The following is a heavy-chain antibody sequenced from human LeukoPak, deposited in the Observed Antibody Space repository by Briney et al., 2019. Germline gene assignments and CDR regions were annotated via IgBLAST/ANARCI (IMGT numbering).Heavy chain of an antibody. D-gene: IGHD3-10*01. CDR1: GFTFSSYW. CDR2: INEDGSGK. CDR3: ARDSSRDSGSSNDC. V-gene: IGHV3-7*04. J-gene: IGHJ4*02. Sequence: GGSLRLSCAASGFTFSSYWMTWFRQAPGKGLEWVSNINEDGSGKYYVDSVKGRFTISRDNAKNSLNLQMITLRAEDTAVYYCARDSSRDSGSSNDCWGQGTLVTVS.